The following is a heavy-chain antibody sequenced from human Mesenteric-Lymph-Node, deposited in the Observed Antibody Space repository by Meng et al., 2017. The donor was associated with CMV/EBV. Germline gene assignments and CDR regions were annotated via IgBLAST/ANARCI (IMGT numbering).Heavy chain of an antibody. CDR1: GGSISSSNW. Sequence: GSLRLSCAVSGGSISSSNWWRWVRQPPGRGLAWIGEDYHSGITKYIPSLKSRVTISVDKSKNQFTLMLTSVTAADTAVYYCARHNSDYDVWGQGTTVTVSS. CDR2: DYHSGIT. CDR3: ARHNSDYDV. D-gene: IGHD5-12*01. J-gene: IGHJ6*02. V-gene: IGHV4-4*02.